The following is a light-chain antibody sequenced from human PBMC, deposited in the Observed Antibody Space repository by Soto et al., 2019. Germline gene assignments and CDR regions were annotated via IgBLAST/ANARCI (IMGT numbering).Light chain of an antibody. Sequence: QSALTQPRSVSGSPGQSVTISCTGTSSDVGGYNYVSWYQQHPGKAPKLMIYDASKRPSGVPDRFSGSKSGNTASLTISGLQAEDEADYYCCSYAGRYTYVFGTGTKLTVL. CDR1: SSDVGGYNY. V-gene: IGLV2-11*01. J-gene: IGLJ1*01. CDR2: DAS. CDR3: CSYAGRYTYV.